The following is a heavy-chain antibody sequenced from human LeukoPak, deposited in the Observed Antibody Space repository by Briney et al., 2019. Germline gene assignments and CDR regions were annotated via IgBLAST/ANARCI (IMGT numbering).Heavy chain of an antibody. CDR1: GYSFTSYW. CDR3: ARPRHPYQLLYPGAFDI. D-gene: IGHD2-2*01. CDR2: IYPGDSDT. J-gene: IGHJ3*02. V-gene: IGHV5-51*01. Sequence: GESLKISCKGSGYSFTSYWIGWVRQMPGKGLEWMGIIYPGDSDTRYSPSFQGQVTISADKSIITAYLQWSSLKASDTAMYYCARPRHPYQLLYPGAFDIWGQGTKVTVSS.